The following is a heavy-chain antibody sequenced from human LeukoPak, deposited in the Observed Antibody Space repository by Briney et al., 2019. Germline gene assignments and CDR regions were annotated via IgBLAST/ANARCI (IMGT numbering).Heavy chain of an antibody. J-gene: IGHJ4*02. CDR1: GYTFTGYY. CDR2: INPNSGGT. Sequence: ASVKVSCKASGYTFTGYYMHWVRQAPGQGLEWMGWINPNSGGTNYAQKFQGRVTMTRDTSISTAYMELRSLRSDDTAVYYCARVGDSSGWGPDYWGQGTLVTVSS. D-gene: IGHD6-19*01. CDR3: ARVGDSSGWGPDY. V-gene: IGHV1-2*02.